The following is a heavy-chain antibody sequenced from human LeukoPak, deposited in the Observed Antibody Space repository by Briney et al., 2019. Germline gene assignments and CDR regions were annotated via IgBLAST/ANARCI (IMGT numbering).Heavy chain of an antibody. V-gene: IGHV4-39*07. Sequence: SETLSLTCTVSGGSISSSSYYWGWIRQPPGKGLEWIGSIYYSGSTYYNPSPKSRVTISVDTSKNQFSLKLSSVTAADTAVYYCAREADSSSSGGFDYWGQGTLVTVSS. CDR3: AREADSSSSGGFDY. CDR2: IYYSGST. D-gene: IGHD6-6*01. CDR1: GGSISSSSYY. J-gene: IGHJ4*02.